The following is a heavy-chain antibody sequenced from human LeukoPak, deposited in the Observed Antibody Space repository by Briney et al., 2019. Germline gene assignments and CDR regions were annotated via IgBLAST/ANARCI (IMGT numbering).Heavy chain of an antibody. CDR3: AKGGSSGWYPKVLQGYFDY. D-gene: IGHD6-19*01. CDR2: IIPIFGTA. J-gene: IGHJ4*02. Sequence: SVKVSCKASGGTFSSYAISWVRQAPGQGLEWMGGIIPIFGTANYAQKFQGRVTITADESTSTAYMELSSLRSEDTAVYYCAKGGSSGWYPKVLQGYFDYWGQGTLVTVSS. CDR1: GGTFSSYA. V-gene: IGHV1-69*13.